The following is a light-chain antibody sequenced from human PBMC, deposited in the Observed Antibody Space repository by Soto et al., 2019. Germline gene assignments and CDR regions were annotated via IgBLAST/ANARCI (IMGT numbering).Light chain of an antibody. J-gene: IGKJ2*01. Sequence: EIVMTQSPATLSVSPGERATLSCRASQSVSSNLAWYQQKPGQAPRLLIYGASTRATGIPARFSVSGSGTEFTLTNSSLQSEDFAVYYCQQYNNWPYTFGQGNKLEIK. CDR1: QSVSSN. V-gene: IGKV3-15*01. CDR2: GAS. CDR3: QQYNNWPYT.